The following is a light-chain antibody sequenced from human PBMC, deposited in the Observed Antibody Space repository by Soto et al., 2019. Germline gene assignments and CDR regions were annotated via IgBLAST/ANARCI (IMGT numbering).Light chain of an antibody. J-gene: IGKJ2*01. CDR1: ESLSPHS. CDR2: GAS. V-gene: IGKV3-20*01. Sequence: IVLTQSPGTLSLSPGETATLSCRASESLSPHSIAWYQQKPGQAPRLLIHGASSRATGIPDRFSGSGSGTDFTLTITRLEPEDFAVYYCQQYDHSPPTFGQGTKVDIK. CDR3: QQYDHSPPT.